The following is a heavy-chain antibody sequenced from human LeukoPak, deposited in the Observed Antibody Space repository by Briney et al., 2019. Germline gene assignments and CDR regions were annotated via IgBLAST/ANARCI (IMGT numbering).Heavy chain of an antibody. V-gene: IGHV3-33*06. D-gene: IGHD4-17*01. CDR2: IWYDGSNK. CDR3: AKNAYGDFGSFDP. Sequence: GGSLRLSCAASGFTFSSYGMHWVRQAPGKGLEWVAVIWYDGSNKYYADSVKGRFTISRDNSKNTLYLQMNSLRAEDTAVYYCAKNAYGDFGSFDPWGQGTLVTVSS. CDR1: GFTFSSYG. J-gene: IGHJ5*02.